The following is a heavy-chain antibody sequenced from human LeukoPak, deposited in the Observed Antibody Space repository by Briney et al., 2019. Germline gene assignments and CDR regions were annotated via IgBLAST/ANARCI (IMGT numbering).Heavy chain of an antibody. CDR3: ARGTRRADGYSDF. CDR1: GYTFTDYY. V-gene: IGHV1-2*02. D-gene: IGHD5-24*01. Sequence: ASVKVSCKASGYTFTDYYMHWVRQAPGQGLEWMGWINPNSGGTNSAQKFQDRVTMTRDTSITTAYMELSRLTSDDTAVYYCARGTRRADGYSDFWGQGTLVTVSS. J-gene: IGHJ4*02. CDR2: INPNSGGT.